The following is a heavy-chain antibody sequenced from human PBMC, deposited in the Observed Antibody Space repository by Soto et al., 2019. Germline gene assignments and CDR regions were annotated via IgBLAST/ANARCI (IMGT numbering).Heavy chain of an antibody. J-gene: IGHJ6*02. CDR2: INPNSGGT. CDR1: GYTFTGYY. CDR3: ARGAIIAARPSSYYYYGMDV. Sequence: QVQLVQSGAEVKKPGASVKVSCKASGYTFTGYYMHWVRQAPGQGLEWMGWINPNSGGTNYAQKVQGWVTMTRDTSISTAYMELSRLRSDDTAVYYCARGAIIAARPSSYYYYGMDVWGQGTTVTVSS. D-gene: IGHD6-6*01. V-gene: IGHV1-2*04.